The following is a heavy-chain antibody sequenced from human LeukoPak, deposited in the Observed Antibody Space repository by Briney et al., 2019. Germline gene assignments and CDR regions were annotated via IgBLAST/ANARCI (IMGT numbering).Heavy chain of an antibody. Sequence: ASVKVSCKASGYTFTSYYMHWVRQAPGQGLEWMGIINPSGGSTSYAQKFQGRVTMTRDTSTSTVYMELSSLRSEDTAVYYCARVKGGDYDFGGYYYGMDVWGQGITVTVSS. V-gene: IGHV1-46*03. CDR2: INPSGGST. J-gene: IGHJ6*02. CDR1: GYTFTSYY. CDR3: ARVKGGDYDFGGYYYGMDV. D-gene: IGHD4-17*01.